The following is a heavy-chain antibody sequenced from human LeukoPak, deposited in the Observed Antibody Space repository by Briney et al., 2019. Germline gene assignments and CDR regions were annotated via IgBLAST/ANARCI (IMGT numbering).Heavy chain of an antibody. J-gene: IGHJ6*02. CDR2: ISAYNGNT. CDR3: ARDRLQTVPYYYYGMDV. Sequence: PWASVTVSCKASGYTFTSYGISWVRQAPGQGLEWMGWISAYNGNTNYAQKLQGRVTMTTDTSTSTTYMELRSLRSDDTAVYYCARDRLQTVPYYYYGMDVWGQRTTVTVSS. D-gene: IGHD3-16*01. V-gene: IGHV1-18*01. CDR1: GYTFTSYG.